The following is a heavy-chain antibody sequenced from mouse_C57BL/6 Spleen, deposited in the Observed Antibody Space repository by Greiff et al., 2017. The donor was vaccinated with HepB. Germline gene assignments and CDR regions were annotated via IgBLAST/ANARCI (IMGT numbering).Heavy chain of an antibody. V-gene: IGHV1-50*01. CDR3: ARGRLIARGFAY. CDR2: IDPSDSYT. J-gene: IGHJ3*01. CDR1: GYTFTSYW. D-gene: IGHD2-12*01. Sequence: VQLQQPGAELVKPGASVKLSCKASGYTFTSYWMQWVKQRPGQGLEWIGEIDPSDSYTNYNQKFKGKATLTVDTSSSTAYMQLSSLTSEDSAVYYCARGRLIARGFAYWGQGTLVTVSA.